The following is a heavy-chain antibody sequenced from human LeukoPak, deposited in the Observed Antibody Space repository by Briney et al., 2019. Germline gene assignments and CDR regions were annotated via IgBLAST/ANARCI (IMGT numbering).Heavy chain of an antibody. CDR2: IYYSGST. J-gene: IGHJ4*02. CDR3: ARLLGYSSSWYEGYFDY. Sequence: SETLSLTCTVSGGSISSSSYYWGWIRQPPGKGLEWIGSIYYSGSTYYNPSLKSRVTISVDTSKNQFSLKLSSVTAADTAVYYCARLLGYSSSWYEGYFDYWGQGTLVTVFS. D-gene: IGHD6-13*01. CDR1: GGSISSSSYY. V-gene: IGHV4-39*01.